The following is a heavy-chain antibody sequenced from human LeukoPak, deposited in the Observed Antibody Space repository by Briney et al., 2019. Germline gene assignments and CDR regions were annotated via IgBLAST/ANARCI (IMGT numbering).Heavy chain of an antibody. CDR2: IIPILGIA. V-gene: IGHV1-69*02. CDR3: ASAPPLEWLSWFDP. D-gene: IGHD3-3*01. CDR1: GGTFSSYT. J-gene: IGHJ5*02. Sequence: ASVKVSCKASGGTFSSYTISWVRRAPGQGLEWMGRIIPILGIANYAQKFQGRVTITADKSTSTAYMELSSLRSEDTAVYYCASAPPLEWLSWFDPWGQGTLVTVSS.